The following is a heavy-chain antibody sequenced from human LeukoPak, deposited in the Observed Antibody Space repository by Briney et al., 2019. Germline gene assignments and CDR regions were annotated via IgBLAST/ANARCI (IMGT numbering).Heavy chain of an antibody. V-gene: IGHV4-34*01. CDR1: GGSFSGYY. D-gene: IGHD6-13*01. J-gene: IGHJ5*02. CDR2: INHSGST. Sequence: ASETLSLTCAVYGGSFSGYYWSWIRQPPGKGLEWIGEINHSGSTNYNPSLKSRVTISVDTSKNQFSLKLSSVTAADTAVYYCARGAAAAWRGMDWFDPWGQGTLVTVSS. CDR3: ARGAAAAWRGMDWFDP.